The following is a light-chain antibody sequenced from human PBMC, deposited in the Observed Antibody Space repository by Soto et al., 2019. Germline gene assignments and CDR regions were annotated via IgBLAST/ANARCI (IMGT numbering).Light chain of an antibody. CDR2: DAS. Sequence: DIQMTQSPSSLSASVGDRVTITCHASQDINKYLNWYQQKPGTAPKVLIFDASTLETGVPSRFSGSGSGTDVTFTISSLQPEYIATYYCQQYDDLPLTFGGGTKVEVK. CDR1: QDINKY. J-gene: IGKJ4*01. CDR3: QQYDDLPLT. V-gene: IGKV1-33*01.